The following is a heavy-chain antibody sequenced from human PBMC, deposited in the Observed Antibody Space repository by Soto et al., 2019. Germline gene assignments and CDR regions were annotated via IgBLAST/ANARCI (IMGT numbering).Heavy chain of an antibody. Sequence: GGSLRLSCAASEFTFSTHAMTWVRQAPGKGLEWVSAISGSGGSTYYADSVKGRFTISRDNSKNTLYLQMNSLRAEDTAVYYCANIGSETDYWGQGTLVTVSS. V-gene: IGHV3-23*01. CDR3: ANIGSETDY. J-gene: IGHJ4*02. D-gene: IGHD3-10*01. CDR2: ISGSGGST. CDR1: EFTFSTHA.